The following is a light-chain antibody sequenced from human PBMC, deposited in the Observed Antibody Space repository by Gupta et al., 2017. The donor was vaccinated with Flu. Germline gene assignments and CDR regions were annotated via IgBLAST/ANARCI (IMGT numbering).Light chain of an antibody. CDR1: QSISSW. J-gene: IGKJ1*01. CDR2: KAS. CDR3: QQYNNYPET. Sequence: DIQMTPRPPTLSASVGDRVIITCRASQSISSWLAWYQQKPGKAPRLLIYKASSLQFGVPSRFSGSGSGTEFTLTITSLQPDDFATYYCQQYNNYPETFGQGTKVEIK. V-gene: IGKV1-5*03.